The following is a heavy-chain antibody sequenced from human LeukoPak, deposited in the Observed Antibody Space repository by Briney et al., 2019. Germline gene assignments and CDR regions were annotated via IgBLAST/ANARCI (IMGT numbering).Heavy chain of an antibody. J-gene: IGHJ4*02. CDR3: ARVGRYYDSSGYYSWSFDY. D-gene: IGHD3-22*01. V-gene: IGHV1-46*01. CDR1: GYTFTSYY. Sequence: ASVKVSCKASGYTFTSYYMHWVRQAPGQGLEWMGIINPSGGSTSYAQEFQGRVTMTRDTSTSTVYMELSSLRSEDTAVYYCARVGRYYDSSGYYSWSFDYWGQGTLVTVSS. CDR2: INPSGGST.